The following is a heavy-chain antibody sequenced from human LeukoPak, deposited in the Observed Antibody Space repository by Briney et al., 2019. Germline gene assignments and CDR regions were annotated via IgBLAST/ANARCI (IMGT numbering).Heavy chain of an antibody. V-gene: IGHV4-30-4*01. D-gene: IGHD4-17*01. J-gene: IGHJ5*02. CDR3: ARVLTTVATNYFDP. Sequence: SETLSLTCTVSGGSISSGDFYWSWIRQPPGKGLEWIGYIYYSGSTYYNPSLKSRVTISVDTSKNQFSLRLTPVTAADTAVYYCARVLTTVATNYFDPWGQGTLVTVSS. CDR2: IYYSGST. CDR1: GGSISSGDFY.